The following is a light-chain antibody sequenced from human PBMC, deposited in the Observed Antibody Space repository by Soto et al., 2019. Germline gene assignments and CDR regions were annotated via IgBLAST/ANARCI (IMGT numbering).Light chain of an antibody. Sequence: QSALTQPASVSGSPGQSITISCTGTSSAVGSYNLVSWYQQHPGKAPKLMIYEVSKRPSGVSNRFSGSKSGNTASLTISGLQAEDEADYYCCSYAGSSTFYVFGTGTQLTVL. J-gene: IGLJ1*01. V-gene: IGLV2-23*02. CDR3: CSYAGSSTFYV. CDR2: EVS. CDR1: SSAVGSYNL.